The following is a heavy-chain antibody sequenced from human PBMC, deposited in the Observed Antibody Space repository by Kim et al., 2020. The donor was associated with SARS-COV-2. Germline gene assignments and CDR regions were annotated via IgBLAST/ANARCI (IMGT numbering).Heavy chain of an antibody. CDR3: ARIGDY. V-gene: IGHV5-51*01. Sequence: YPGDSDTSYSPSFQGQVTISADKSISTAYLQWGSLKASDTAMYYCARIGDYWGQGTLVTVSS. D-gene: IGHD2-15*01. CDR2: YPGDSDT. J-gene: IGHJ4*02.